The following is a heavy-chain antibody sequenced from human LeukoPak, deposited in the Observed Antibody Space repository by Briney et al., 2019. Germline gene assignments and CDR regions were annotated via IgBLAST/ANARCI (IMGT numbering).Heavy chain of an antibody. V-gene: IGHV3-21*04. CDR3: AKGRVSCAGDCHAGPPGY. D-gene: IGHD2-21*02. J-gene: IGHJ4*02. Sequence: PGGSLRLSCAASGFNFSPYTMTWVRQAPGKGLEWVSSISSSSTYIYYVDSVKGRFTISRDNAKNSLYLQMNSLRVEDTAVYYCAKGRVSCAGDCHAGPPGYWGQGTLVTVSS. CDR2: ISSSSTYI. CDR1: GFNFSPYT.